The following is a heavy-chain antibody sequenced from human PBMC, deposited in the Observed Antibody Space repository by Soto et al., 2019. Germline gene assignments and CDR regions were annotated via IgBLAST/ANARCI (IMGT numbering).Heavy chain of an antibody. CDR3: ARAPQIVAMGRPFDY. CDR1: GGSFSGYS. D-gene: IGHD5-12*01. J-gene: IGHJ4*02. CDR2: INHSGST. Sequence: ETLSLTCAVYGGSFSGYSWNWIRQPPGKGLEWIGEINHSGSTNYNPSLKSRVTISLDTSKNQFSLRLTSLTAADTAVYFCARAPQIVAMGRPFDYWGQGILVTVSS. V-gene: IGHV4-34*01.